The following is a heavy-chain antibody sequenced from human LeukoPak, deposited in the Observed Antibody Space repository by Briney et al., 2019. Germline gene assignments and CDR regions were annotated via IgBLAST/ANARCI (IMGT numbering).Heavy chain of an antibody. J-gene: IGHJ4*02. V-gene: IGHV3-9*03. CDR1: GFTFDDYA. CDR2: ISWNSGSI. Sequence: GGSLRLSCAASGFTFDDYAMHWVRQAPGKGLEWVSGISWNSGSIGYADSVKGRFTISRDNAKNSLYLQMNSLRAEDMALYYCAKTGRSGWYNYYFDYWGQGTLVTVSS. D-gene: IGHD6-19*01. CDR3: AKTGRSGWYNYYFDY.